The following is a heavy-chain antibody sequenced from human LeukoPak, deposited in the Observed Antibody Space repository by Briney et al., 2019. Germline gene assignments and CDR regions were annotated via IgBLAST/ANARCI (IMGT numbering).Heavy chain of an antibody. V-gene: IGHV4-59*01. CDR2: IYYSGST. Sequence: SETLSLTCTVSGGSISSYYWSWIRQPPGKGLEWIGYIYYSGSTNYNPSLKSRVTISVDTSKNQFSLKLSSVTAADTAVYYCASHRGSSWFHNGFDYWGQGTLVTVSS. CDR3: ASHRGSSWFHNGFDY. D-gene: IGHD6-13*01. CDR1: GGSISSYY. J-gene: IGHJ4*02.